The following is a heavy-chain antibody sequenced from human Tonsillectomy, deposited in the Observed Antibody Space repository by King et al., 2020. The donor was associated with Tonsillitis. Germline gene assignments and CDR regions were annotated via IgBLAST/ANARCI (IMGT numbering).Heavy chain of an antibody. D-gene: IGHD3-22*01. CDR2: INPSDGST. V-gene: IGHV1-46*01. Sequence: VQLVQSGAEVKKPGAPVKVSCKASGYTFTRYYIHWVRQAPGQGLEWMGIINPSDGSTKYAQKFEGRVTVTRDTSTSTIYMELSSLRSEDTAIYYCARDQYYYDRIGYPELDYWGQGTLVTVSA. J-gene: IGHJ4*02. CDR1: GYTFTRYY. CDR3: ARDQYYYDRIGYPELDY.